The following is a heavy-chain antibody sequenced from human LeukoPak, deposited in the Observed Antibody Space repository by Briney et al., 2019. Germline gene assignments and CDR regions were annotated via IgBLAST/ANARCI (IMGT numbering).Heavy chain of an antibody. CDR2: IWYDGSNK. J-gene: IGHJ4*02. V-gene: IGHV3-33*01. D-gene: IGHD3-10*01. CDR1: GFTFSSYG. Sequence: GRSLRLSCAASGFTFSSYGMHWVRQAPGKGLEWVAVIWYDGSNKYYADSVKGRFTISRDNSKDTLYLQMNSLRAEDTAVYYCARDAVDREYYFDYWGQGTLVTVSS. CDR3: ARDAVDREYYFDY.